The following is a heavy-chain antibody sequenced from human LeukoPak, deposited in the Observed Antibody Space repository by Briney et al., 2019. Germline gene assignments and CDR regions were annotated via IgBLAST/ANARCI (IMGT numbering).Heavy chain of an antibody. V-gene: IGHV1-69*04. CDR1: GGTFSSYA. Sequence: ASVTVSCKASGGTFSSYAISWVRQAHGQGLEWMGRIIPILGIANYAQTFQGRVTITADKSTSTAYMELSSLRSEDTAVYYCARDGHIVVVPAAIYWFDPWGQGTLVTVSS. D-gene: IGHD2-2*01. CDR2: IIPILGIA. CDR3: ARDGHIVVVPAAIYWFDP. J-gene: IGHJ5*02.